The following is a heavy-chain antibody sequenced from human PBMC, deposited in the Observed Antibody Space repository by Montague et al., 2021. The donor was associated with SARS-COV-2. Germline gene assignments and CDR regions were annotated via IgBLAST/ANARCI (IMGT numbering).Heavy chain of an antibody. V-gene: IGHV4-4*07. Sequence: SETLSLTSSVSGDSISRYYWSWIRQSDGKGLEWIGRIYTGGYVNYNPALQSRVSMSVDTSKSQVSLNVTSVTVADTAVYYCARAIWHLDVWGRGILVTVSS. J-gene: IGHJ2*01. CDR1: GDSISRYY. CDR2: IYTGGYV. CDR3: ARAIWHLDV.